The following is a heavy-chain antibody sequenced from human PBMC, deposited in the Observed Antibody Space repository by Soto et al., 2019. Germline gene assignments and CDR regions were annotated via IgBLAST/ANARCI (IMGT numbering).Heavy chain of an antibody. CDR1: GFTFTGHY. D-gene: IGHD1-1*01. CDR3: AKSGSLFRPSLGYFDY. Sequence: ASVKVSCKASGFTFTGHYIHWVRQAPGQGLEWMGWINPNSGGTSYAQKFQGRLTMTTDTSITTAYMELSRLSSDDTAFYYCAKSGSLFRPSLGYFDYWGQGTLVTVSS. J-gene: IGHJ4*02. V-gene: IGHV1-2*02. CDR2: INPNSGGT.